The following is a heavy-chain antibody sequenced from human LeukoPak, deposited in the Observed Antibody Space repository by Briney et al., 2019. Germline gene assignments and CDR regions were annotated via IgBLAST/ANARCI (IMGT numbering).Heavy chain of an antibody. J-gene: IGHJ3*02. CDR1: GFTFDDYT. D-gene: IGHD3-22*01. V-gene: IGHV3-43*01. CDR3: AADKNYYDSSDYESAGAFDI. Sequence: GGSLRLSCAASGFTFDDYTMHWVRHAPGKGLKWVSLISWDGGSTYYADSVKGRFTISRDNSKNSLYLQMNSLRTEDTALYYCAADKNYYDSSDYESAGAFDIWGQGTMVTVSS. CDR2: ISWDGGST.